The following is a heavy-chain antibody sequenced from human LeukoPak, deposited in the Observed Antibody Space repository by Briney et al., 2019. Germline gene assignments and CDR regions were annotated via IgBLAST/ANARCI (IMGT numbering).Heavy chain of an antibody. Sequence: GGSLRLSCAASGFIFSNYGMHWFRQAPGKGLEWVSFIWSDGNKQNYADSVKGRFTITRDNSKNTVYLQMNSLRVEDTAVYYCANKDYWGQGTPVTVSS. J-gene: IGHJ4*02. CDR2: IWSDGNKQ. CDR3: ANKDY. CDR1: GFIFSNYG. V-gene: IGHV3-30*02.